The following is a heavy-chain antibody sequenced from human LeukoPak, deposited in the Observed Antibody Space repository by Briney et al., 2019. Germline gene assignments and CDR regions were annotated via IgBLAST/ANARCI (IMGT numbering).Heavy chain of an antibody. CDR1: GYSISNGYF. CDR3: ATDDGSDISSGWFDP. V-gene: IGHV4-61*09. J-gene: IGHJ5*02. CDR2: IYPTGST. Sequence: SETLSLTCTVSGYSISNGYFWNWIRQPAGKGLEWIGHIYPTGSTKYNPSLKSRVTISLDTSKNQFSLKLTSVTAADTAVYFCATDDGSDISSGWFDPWGQGTLVTVSS. D-gene: IGHD6-6*01.